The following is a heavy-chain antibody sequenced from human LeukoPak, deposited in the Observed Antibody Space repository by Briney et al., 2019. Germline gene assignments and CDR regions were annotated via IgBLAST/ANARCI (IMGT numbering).Heavy chain of an antibody. CDR1: GGSISSSSYY. Sequence: SETLSLTCTVSGGSISSSSYYWGWIRQPPGKGLEWIGSIYYSGSTYYNPSLKSRVTISVDTSKNQFSLKLSSVTAADTAVYYCARHRGYCSSTSCHEYNWFDPCGQGTLVTVSS. J-gene: IGHJ5*02. D-gene: IGHD2-2*01. V-gene: IGHV4-39*01. CDR3: ARHRGYCSSTSCHEYNWFDP. CDR2: IYYSGST.